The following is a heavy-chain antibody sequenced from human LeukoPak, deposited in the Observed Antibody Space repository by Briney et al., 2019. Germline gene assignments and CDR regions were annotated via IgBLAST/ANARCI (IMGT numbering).Heavy chain of an antibody. J-gene: IGHJ4*02. CDR3: ARGYDSSGYYHFDY. CDR1: GGSISSSNW. V-gene: IGHV4-4*02. CDR2: IYHSGST. D-gene: IGHD3-22*01. Sequence: PSETLSLTCAVSGGSISSSNWWSWVRQPPGKGLEWIGEIYHSGSTYYNPSLKSRVTISVDRSKNQFSLKLSSVTAADTAVYYCARGYDSSGYYHFDYWGQGTLVTVSS.